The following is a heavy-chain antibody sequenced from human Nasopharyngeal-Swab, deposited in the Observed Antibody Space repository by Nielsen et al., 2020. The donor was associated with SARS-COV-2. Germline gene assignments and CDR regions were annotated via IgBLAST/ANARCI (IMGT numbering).Heavy chain of an antibody. V-gene: IGHV3-30*03. Sequence: GGSLRLSCAASGFTFSSYGMHWVRQAPGKGLEWVAVISYDGSNKYYADSVKGRFTISRDNSKNTLYLQMNSLRAEDTAVYYCAHNRIGYYYYMDAWGKGTTVTVSS. CDR3: AHNRIGYYYYMDA. J-gene: IGHJ6*03. CDR1: GFTFSSYG. D-gene: IGHD1-1*01. CDR2: ISYDGSNK.